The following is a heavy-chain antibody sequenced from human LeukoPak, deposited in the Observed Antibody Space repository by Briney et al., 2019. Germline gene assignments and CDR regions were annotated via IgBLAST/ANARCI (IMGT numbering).Heavy chain of an antibody. CDR2: INPNGGDT. CDR1: GYTFTVYY. Sequence: ASVTVSCKASGYTFTVYYIHWVRQAPGQGLEWMGWINPNGGDTNYAQKFQGRVTMTRDTSISTAYMALSRLKYDDTAVYYCAREYYYASGNYYNRIDYWGQGTLVTVSS. V-gene: IGHV1-2*02. CDR3: AREYYYASGNYYNRIDY. D-gene: IGHD3-10*01. J-gene: IGHJ4*02.